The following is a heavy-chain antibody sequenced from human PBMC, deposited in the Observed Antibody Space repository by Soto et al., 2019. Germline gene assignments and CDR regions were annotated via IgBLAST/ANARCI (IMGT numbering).Heavy chain of an antibody. J-gene: IGHJ4*02. CDR3: ATYCSSSTSCQFDY. CDR1: GDSISSSNYY. D-gene: IGHD2-2*01. CDR2: IHYGGST. Sequence: SETLSLTCTVSGDSISSSNYYWGWIRQPPGKGLEWIGYIHYGGSTNHNPSLKRRVTISVDTSKNQFFLKLTSVTAADTAVYYCATYCSSSTSCQFDYWSQGTLVT. V-gene: IGHV4-61*05.